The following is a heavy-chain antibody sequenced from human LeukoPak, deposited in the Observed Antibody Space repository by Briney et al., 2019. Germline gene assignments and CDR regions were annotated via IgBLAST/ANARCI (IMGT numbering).Heavy chain of an antibody. Sequence: ASVTVSCKASGYTFTGYYMQWVRQAPGQGQEWRGWINPNSGGTNYAQKFQGRLTMTSDTSISTAYMELSRLRSDDTAVYYCARDCSGGSCYYFDYWGQGTLVTVSS. CDR3: ARDCSGGSCYYFDY. J-gene: IGHJ4*02. CDR2: INPNSGGT. V-gene: IGHV1-2*02. CDR1: GYTFTGYY. D-gene: IGHD2-15*01.